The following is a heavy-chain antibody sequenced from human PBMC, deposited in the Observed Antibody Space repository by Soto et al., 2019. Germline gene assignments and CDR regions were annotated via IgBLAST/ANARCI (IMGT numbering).Heavy chain of an antibody. V-gene: IGHV1-18*01. CDR2: ISAYNGNT. D-gene: IGHD2-15*01. Sequence: ASVKVSCKASGYTFTSYGISWVRQAPGQGLEWMGWISAYNGNTNYAQKLQGRVTMTTDTSTSTAYMELRSLRSDDTAVYYCARARALNVVVVAADNYYGMDVWSQGTTVTVSS. J-gene: IGHJ6*02. CDR3: ARARALNVVVVAADNYYGMDV. CDR1: GYTFTSYG.